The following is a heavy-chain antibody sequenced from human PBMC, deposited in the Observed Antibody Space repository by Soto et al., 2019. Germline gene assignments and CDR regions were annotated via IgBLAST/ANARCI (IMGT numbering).Heavy chain of an antibody. CDR2: ISSSGSTI. CDR1: GFTFSSYE. D-gene: IGHD6-19*01. V-gene: IGHV3-48*03. Sequence: PGGSLRLSCAASGFTFSSYEMNWVRQAPGKGLEWVSYISSSGSTIYYADSVKGRFTISRDNAKNSLYLQMNSLRAEDTAVYYCARVAHPLRSSGDPYYYYYGMDVWGQGTTVTVSS. CDR3: ARVAHPLRSSGDPYYYYYGMDV. J-gene: IGHJ6*02.